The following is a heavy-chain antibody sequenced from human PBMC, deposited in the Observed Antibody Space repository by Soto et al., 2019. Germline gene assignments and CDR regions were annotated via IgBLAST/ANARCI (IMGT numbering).Heavy chain of an antibody. Sequence: EVPLVESGGGLVQPGGSLRLSCAASGFTFSSYAMHWVRQAPGKGLEYVSAISSNGGSTYYANSVKGRFTISRDNSKNTLYLQMGSLRAEDMAVYYCARGPGYYFDYWGHGTLVTVSS. J-gene: IGHJ4*01. CDR3: ARGPGYYFDY. V-gene: IGHV3-64*01. CDR1: GFTFSSYA. CDR2: ISSNGGST.